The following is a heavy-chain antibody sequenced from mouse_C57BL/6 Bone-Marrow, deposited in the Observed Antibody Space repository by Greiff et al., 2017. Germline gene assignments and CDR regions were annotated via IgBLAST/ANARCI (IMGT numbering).Heavy chain of an antibody. J-gene: IGHJ2*01. V-gene: IGHV1-85*01. CDR1: GYTFTGYD. D-gene: IGHD4-1*01. Sequence: VQLQQSGPELVKPGASVKLSCKASGYTFTGYDINWVKQRPGQRLEWIGWIYPRDGSTTYNEKFKGKATLTVDTSSSTAYMELHSLTSEDSAVYFCARREAGTDYWGQGTTLTVSS. CDR3: ARREAGTDY. CDR2: IYPRDGST.